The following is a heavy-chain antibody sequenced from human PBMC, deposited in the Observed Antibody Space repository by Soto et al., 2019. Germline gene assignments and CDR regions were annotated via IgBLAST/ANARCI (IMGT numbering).Heavy chain of an antibody. Sequence: GESLKISCQGSGYSFTSYWISWVRQMPGKGLEWMGRIDPSDSYTNYSPSFQGQVTISADKSISTAYLQWSSLKASDTAMYYCARSITMARGAFDIWGQGTMVTVSS. V-gene: IGHV5-10-1*04. D-gene: IGHD3-10*01. CDR3: ARSITMARGAFDI. CDR1: GYSFTSYW. CDR2: IDPSDSYT. J-gene: IGHJ3*02.